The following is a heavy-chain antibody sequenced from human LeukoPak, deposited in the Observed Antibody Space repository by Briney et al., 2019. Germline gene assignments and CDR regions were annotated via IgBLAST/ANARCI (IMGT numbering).Heavy chain of an antibody. Sequence: ASVKVSCKASRYTFTDYYIHWVRQAPGQGLEWMGSVNPNSGGTNYAQKFQGWVTMTRDTSVSTAYMEKGSLRSDDTAVYYCARQMGGNGYGDPRVYDIWGQGTMVTVSS. V-gene: IGHV1-2*04. CDR1: RYTFTDYY. J-gene: IGHJ3*02. CDR3: ARQMGGNGYGDPRVYDI. CDR2: VNPNSGGT. D-gene: IGHD4-17*01.